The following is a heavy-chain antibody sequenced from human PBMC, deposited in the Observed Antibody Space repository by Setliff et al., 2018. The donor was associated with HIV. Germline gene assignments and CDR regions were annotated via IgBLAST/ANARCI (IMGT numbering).Heavy chain of an antibody. J-gene: IGHJ4*02. CDR3: AKSYLERNSGWHGGFDL. D-gene: IGHD6-19*01. V-gene: IGHV3-48*01. CDR2: ISSSSSTI. CDR1: GFTFRRFS. Sequence: GGSLRLSCAASGFTFRRFSMHWVRQAPGKGLEWVSYISSSSSTIYYADSVKGRFTISRDNAKNSLYLQMNSLRAEDTAVYYCAKSYLERNSGWHGGFDLCGQGTLVTVSS.